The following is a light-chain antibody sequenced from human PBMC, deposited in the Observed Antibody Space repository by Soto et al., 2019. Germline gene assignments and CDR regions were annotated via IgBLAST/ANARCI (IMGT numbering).Light chain of an antibody. V-gene: IGLV1-51*02. CDR1: RSNIETHS. Sequence: QSVLTQPPSVSAAPGQKVTISCSGTRSNIETHSVSWYQRLPGTAPKLLIYEDSVRPSGFPDRFSGSKSGTSATLGITGLQPGDEADYYCGAWDTSLSAGVFGGGTQLTVL. CDR2: EDS. CDR3: GAWDTSLSAGV. J-gene: IGLJ7*01.